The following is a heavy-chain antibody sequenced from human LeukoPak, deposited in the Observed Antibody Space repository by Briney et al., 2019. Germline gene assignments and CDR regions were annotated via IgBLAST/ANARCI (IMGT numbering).Heavy chain of an antibody. V-gene: IGHV3-23*01. CDR2: ITGSGGST. CDR1: GFTFSSYA. D-gene: IGHD6-19*01. J-gene: IGHJ4*02. Sequence: GGSLRLSCAASGFTFSSYAMSWVRQAPGKGLEWVSAITGSGGSTYYADSVKGRFTISRDNSKNTLYLQMNSLRAEDTAVYYCAKGGGHSSGWYDDYWSQGTLVTVSS. CDR3: AKGGGHSSGWYDDY.